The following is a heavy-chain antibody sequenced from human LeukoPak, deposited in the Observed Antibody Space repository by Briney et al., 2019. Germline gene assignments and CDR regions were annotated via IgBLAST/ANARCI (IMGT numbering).Heavy chain of an antibody. CDR2: IYYSGST. V-gene: IGHV4-39*01. D-gene: IGHD3-16*01. CDR3: ARLPFSTGESEPFDY. J-gene: IGHJ4*02. CDR1: GGSISSSSYY. Sequence: SETLPLTCTVSGGSISSSSYYWGWIRQPPGKGLEWIGSIYYSGSTYYNPSLKSRVTTSVDTSKNQFSLKLSSVTAADTAVYYCARLPFSTGESEPFDYWGQGTLVTVSS.